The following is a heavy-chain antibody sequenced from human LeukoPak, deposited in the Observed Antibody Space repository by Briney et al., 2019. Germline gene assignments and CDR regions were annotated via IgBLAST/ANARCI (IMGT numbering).Heavy chain of an antibody. J-gene: IGHJ4*02. CDR2: IIPIFGTA. Sequence: ASVKVSCKASGGTFSSYAISWVRQAPGQGLEWMGGIIPIFGTANYAQKFQGRVTITADESTSTAYMELSSLRSEDTAVYYCASLSAYYYGSGSYPLDYWGQGTLVTVSP. D-gene: IGHD3-10*01. CDR1: GGTFSSYA. V-gene: IGHV1-69*13. CDR3: ASLSAYYYGSGSYPLDY.